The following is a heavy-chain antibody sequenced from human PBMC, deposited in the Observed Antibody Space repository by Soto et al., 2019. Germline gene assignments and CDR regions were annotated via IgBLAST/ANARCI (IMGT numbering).Heavy chain of an antibody. J-gene: IGHJ4*02. CDR1: GGSISSGDYY. CDR2: IYYSGST. CDR3: ASYIVGPDPYFDY. D-gene: IGHD1-26*01. V-gene: IGHV4-30-4*01. Sequence: SETLSVTYTVSGGSISSGDYYWSWIRQPPGKGLEWIGYIYYSGSTYYNPSLKSRVTISVDTSKNQFSLKLSSVTAADTAVYYCASYIVGPDPYFDYWGQGTLVTVSS.